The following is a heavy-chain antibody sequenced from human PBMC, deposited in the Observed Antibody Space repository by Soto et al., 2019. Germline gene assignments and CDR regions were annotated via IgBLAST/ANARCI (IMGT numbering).Heavy chain of an antibody. J-gene: IGHJ5*02. Sequence: SETLSLTCAVSGYSISSGYYWGWLRQPPGKGLEGIGSIYHGGSTYYNPPLNSRVALSIDMTNNHVSLILNSVTAADTAVYYCARVGPWVPYYYDSSTYTFENWFDPWGQGTLVPVSS. CDR1: GYSISSGYY. V-gene: IGHV4-38-2*01. D-gene: IGHD3-22*01. CDR2: IYHGGST. CDR3: ARVGPWVPYYYDSSTYTFENWFDP.